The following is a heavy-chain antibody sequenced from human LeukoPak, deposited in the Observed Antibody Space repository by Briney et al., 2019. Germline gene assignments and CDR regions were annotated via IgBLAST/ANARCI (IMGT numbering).Heavy chain of an antibody. D-gene: IGHD5-18*01. CDR3: ASRGPSAVETQYWFDP. CDR2: IYYSGRT. CDR1: GGSISSYY. V-gene: IGHV4-59*01. Sequence: SETLSLTCTVSGGSISSYYWSWIRQAPGKGLEWIGYIYYSGRTNYNPSLKSRVTISEDTSKNRFSLKLTSVTAADTAVYYCASRGPSAVETQYWFDPWGQGILVTVSS. J-gene: IGHJ5*02.